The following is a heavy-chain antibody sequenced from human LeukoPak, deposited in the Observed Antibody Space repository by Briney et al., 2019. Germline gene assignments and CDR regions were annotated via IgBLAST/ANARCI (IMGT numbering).Heavy chain of an antibody. Sequence: GGSLRLSCAASGFTFNNYAMNWVGQAPGKGLEWVSSISGGGETTYYAGSAKGRFTISRDNSQNTLYLQMNSLRAEDTAVYYCARDYADYVGYFFFDYWGQGTLVTVSS. CDR2: ISGGGETT. CDR1: GFTFNNYA. D-gene: IGHD4-17*01. CDR3: ARDYADYVGYFFFDY. V-gene: IGHV3-23*01. J-gene: IGHJ4*02.